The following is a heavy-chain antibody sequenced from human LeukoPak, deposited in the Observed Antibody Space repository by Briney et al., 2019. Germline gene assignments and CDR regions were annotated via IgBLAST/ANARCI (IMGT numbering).Heavy chain of an antibody. V-gene: IGHV3-30*04. CDR2: ISYDGSNK. CDR3: ARDLRQQLVRHYYYYYYMDV. CDR1: GFTFSSYA. D-gene: IGHD6-13*01. J-gene: IGHJ6*03. Sequence: PGRSLRLSCAASGFTFSSYAMHWVRQAPGKGLEWVAVISYDGSNKYYADSVKGRFTISRDNSKNTLYLQMNSLRAEDTAVYYCARDLRQQLVRHYYYYYYMDVWGKGTTVTVSS.